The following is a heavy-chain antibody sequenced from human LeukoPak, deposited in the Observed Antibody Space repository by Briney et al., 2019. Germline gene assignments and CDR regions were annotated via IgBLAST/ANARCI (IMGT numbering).Heavy chain of an antibody. CDR2: IKQDGSEK. V-gene: IGHV3-7*03. CDR1: GFTFSSYW. J-gene: IGHJ4*02. D-gene: IGHD4-17*01. CDR3: ANYYGDYTFDY. Sequence: GGSLRLSCAASGFTFSSYWMSWVRQAPGKGLEWVANIKQDGSEKYYVDSVKGRFTISRDNSKNTLYLQMNSLRAEDTAVYYCANYYGDYTFDYWGQGTLVTVSS.